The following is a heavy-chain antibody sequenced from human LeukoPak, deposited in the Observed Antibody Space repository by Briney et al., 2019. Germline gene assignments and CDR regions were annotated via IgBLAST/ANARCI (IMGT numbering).Heavy chain of an antibody. CDR3: ASWAGNTQSDSWSGPFDY. Sequence: GGSLRLSCAVSGLTFSNFKMNWVRQAPGKGLEWVSYISDSGRTTFYADSVKGRLTISRDNAKNSLYLQMSSLRVEDTAVYYCASWAGNTQSDSWSGPFDYWGQGTLVTVSS. V-gene: IGHV3-48*03. CDR1: GLTFSNFK. CDR2: ISDSGRTT. J-gene: IGHJ4*02. D-gene: IGHD3-3*01.